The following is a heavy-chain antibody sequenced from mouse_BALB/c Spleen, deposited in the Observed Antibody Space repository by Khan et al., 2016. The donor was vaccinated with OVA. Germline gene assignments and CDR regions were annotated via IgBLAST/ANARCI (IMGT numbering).Heavy chain of an antibody. D-gene: IGHD1-1*02. J-gene: IGHJ3*01. CDR3: TRLAYYYDGEWFTY. CDR1: GFTFSTYG. CDR2: VSTGGSYT. Sequence: EVELVESGGDLVKPGGSLKLSCAASGFTFSTYGMSWVRQAQDKRLEWVATVSTGGSYTYYPDSVKGRFTISRDNAKNTLYLQMSGLRSEDTAMFYCTRLAYYYDGEWFTYWGQGTLVTVSA. V-gene: IGHV5-6*01.